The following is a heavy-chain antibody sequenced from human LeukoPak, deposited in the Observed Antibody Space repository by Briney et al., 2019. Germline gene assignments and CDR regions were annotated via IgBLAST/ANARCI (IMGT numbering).Heavy chain of an antibody. Sequence: PGGSLRLSCAASGFTFSSYAMHWVRQAPGKGLEWVAVISYDGSNKYYADSVKGRFTISRDNSKNTLYLQMNSLRAEDTAVYYCARDKGERWLESLDFWGQGTPVTVSS. CDR1: GFTFSSYA. CDR3: ARDKGERWLESLDF. D-gene: IGHD5-24*01. CDR2: ISYDGSNK. J-gene: IGHJ4*02. V-gene: IGHV3-30-3*01.